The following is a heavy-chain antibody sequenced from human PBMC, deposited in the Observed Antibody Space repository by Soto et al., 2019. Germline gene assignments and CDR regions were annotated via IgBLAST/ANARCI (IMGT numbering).Heavy chain of an antibody. CDR3: ARVPRVAVAGGSLGY. D-gene: IGHD6-19*01. V-gene: IGHV1-18*01. CDR1: GYTFTSYG. J-gene: IGHJ4*02. Sequence: QVQLVQSGAEVKKPGASVKVSCKASGYTFTSYGISWVRQAPGQGLEWMGWISAYNGNTNYAQKLQGRVTMTTDASTSTAYMELRSLRSDDTAVYYCARVPRVAVAGGSLGYWGQGTLVTVSS. CDR2: ISAYNGNT.